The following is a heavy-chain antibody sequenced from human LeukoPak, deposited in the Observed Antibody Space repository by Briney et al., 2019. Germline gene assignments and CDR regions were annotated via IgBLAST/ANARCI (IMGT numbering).Heavy chain of an antibody. CDR2: IYPGGSET. CDR3: ARASRDGYNQNFDY. V-gene: IGHV5-51*01. CDR1: GYSFTSYW. J-gene: IGHJ4*02. Sequence: LGESLKISCKGSGYSFTSYWNAWVRQRPGKGLEWMGIIYPGGSETRYDPSFQGQVTISADSSTSTAYLQWSSLRASDTAMYYCARASRDGYNQNFDYWGQGTLVTVSS. D-gene: IGHD5-24*01.